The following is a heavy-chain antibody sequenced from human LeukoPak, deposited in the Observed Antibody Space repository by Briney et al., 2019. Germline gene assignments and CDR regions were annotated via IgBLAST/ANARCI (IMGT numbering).Heavy chain of an antibody. D-gene: IGHD4-17*01. CDR2: INSDGSST. J-gene: IGHJ4*02. Sequence: GGSLRLSCAASGFTFSSYWMHWVRQAPGKGLVWVSRINSDGSSTSYADSVKGRFTISRDNAKNTLYLQMNSLRAEDTAVYHCASSSYGDPTFDYWGQGTLVTVSS. CDR1: GFTFSSYW. V-gene: IGHV3-74*01. CDR3: ASSSYGDPTFDY.